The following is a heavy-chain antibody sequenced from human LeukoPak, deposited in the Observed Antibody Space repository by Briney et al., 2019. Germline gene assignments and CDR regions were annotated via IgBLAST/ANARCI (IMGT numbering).Heavy chain of an antibody. J-gene: IGHJ4*02. CDR1: GFTFSSYG. D-gene: IGHD3-3*01. CDR3: ARDGDSGFLEWFREYYFDY. Sequence: GRSLRLSCAASGFTFSSYGMHWVRQAPGKGLEWVAVIGYDGSNKYYADSVKGRFTISRDNSKNTLYLQMNSLRAEDTAVYYCARDGDSGFLEWFREYYFDYWGQGTLVTVSS. CDR2: IGYDGSNK. V-gene: IGHV3-33*01.